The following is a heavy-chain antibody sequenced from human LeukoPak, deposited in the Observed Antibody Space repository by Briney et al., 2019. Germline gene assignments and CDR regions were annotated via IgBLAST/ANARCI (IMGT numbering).Heavy chain of an antibody. Sequence: GGSLRLSCAASGFTFGDYAMHWVRQVPGKGLEWVSGISWNSGNIGYADSVKGRFTISRDNAKNSLYLKMNSLRAEDTALYYCANLHGDYRDYWGQGTLVTVSS. CDR3: ANLHGDYRDY. CDR2: ISWNSGNI. J-gene: IGHJ4*02. D-gene: IGHD4-17*01. V-gene: IGHV3-9*01. CDR1: GFTFGDYA.